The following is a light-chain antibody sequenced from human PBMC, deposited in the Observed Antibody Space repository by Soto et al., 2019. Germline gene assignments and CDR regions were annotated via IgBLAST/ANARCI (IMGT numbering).Light chain of an antibody. CDR1: QGISNS. J-gene: IGKJ1*01. Sequence: AIQLTQSPSSLSASVGDRVTITCRASQGISNSLAWYQQKPGKAPKLLMYDASTLERGVPSRFSGTGSGTEFTLTISSLQSEDFALYYCQHTLKWPPTFGQGTKVDIK. V-gene: IGKV1D-13*01. CDR2: DAS. CDR3: QHTLKWPPT.